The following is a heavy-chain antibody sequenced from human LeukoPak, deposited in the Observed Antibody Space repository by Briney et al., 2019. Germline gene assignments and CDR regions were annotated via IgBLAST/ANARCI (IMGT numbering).Heavy chain of an antibody. CDR3: ARVLYCTNGVCYPADY. CDR2: IYYSGST. Sequence: SETLSLTSTVSGGSISSSSYYWGWIRQPPGKGLEWIGSIYYSGSTYYNPSLKSRVTISVDTSKNQFSLKLSSVTAADTAVYYCARVLYCTNGVCYPADYWGQGTLVTVSS. V-gene: IGHV4-39*07. CDR1: GGSISSSSYY. D-gene: IGHD2-8*01. J-gene: IGHJ4*02.